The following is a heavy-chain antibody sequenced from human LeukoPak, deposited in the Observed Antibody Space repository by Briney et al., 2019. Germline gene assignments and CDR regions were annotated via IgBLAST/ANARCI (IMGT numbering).Heavy chain of an antibody. CDR3: ARAGGNYWYFDL. J-gene: IGHJ2*01. D-gene: IGHD4-23*01. CDR1: GGTFSSYA. V-gene: IGHV1-69*04. CDR2: IIPILGIA. Sequence: GASVKVSCKASGGTFSSYAISWVRQAPGQGLEWMGRIIPILGIANYAQKFQGRVTITADKSTSTAYMELSSLRSEDTAVYYCARAGGNYWYFDLWGRGTLVTVSS.